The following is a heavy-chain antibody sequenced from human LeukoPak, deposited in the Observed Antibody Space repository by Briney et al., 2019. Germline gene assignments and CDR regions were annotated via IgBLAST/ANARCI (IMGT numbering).Heavy chain of an antibody. V-gene: IGHV3-21*01. J-gene: IGHJ6*02. CDR3: ARDVGYCSGGSCSYYGMDF. Sequence: GGSLRLSCAASGFSFSDYTMNWVRQAPGKGLGWVSSITSSGSYIYNADSVKVRFTISIDNAETLLYLQMKSLRVEDTAVYYCARDVGYCSGGSCSYYGMDFWGQGTTVTVS. CDR1: GFSFSDYT. CDR2: ITSSGSYI. D-gene: IGHD2-15*01.